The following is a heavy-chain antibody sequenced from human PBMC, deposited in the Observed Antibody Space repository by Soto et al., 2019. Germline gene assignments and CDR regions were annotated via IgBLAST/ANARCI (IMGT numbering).Heavy chain of an antibody. Sequence: ASVKVSCKASGYTFSGYAIHWVRQAPGQGFEWMGWINGGNGDTKYSQKFQGRVTITRDTSASTSCMELTSLGSEDTAIYHCARGYCSSTSCQYYFDYWGQGTLVTVSS. V-gene: IGHV1-3*01. D-gene: IGHD2-2*01. CDR2: INGGNGDT. CDR1: GYTFSGYA. J-gene: IGHJ4*02. CDR3: ARGYCSSTSCQYYFDY.